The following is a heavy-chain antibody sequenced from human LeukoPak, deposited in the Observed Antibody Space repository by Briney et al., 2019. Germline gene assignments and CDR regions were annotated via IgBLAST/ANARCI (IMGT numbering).Heavy chain of an antibody. V-gene: IGHV3-74*01. D-gene: IGHD3-22*01. CDR1: GFTFSSYW. CDR2: INTDGSST. Sequence: GGSLRLSCAASGFTFSSYWMHWVRQAPGKGLAWVSRINTDGSSTNYADSVKGRFTISRDNAKNTLYLQMNSLRAEDTAVYYCARQYYHDSSGYPFDYWGQGTLVTVSS. CDR3: ARQYYHDSSGYPFDY. J-gene: IGHJ4*02.